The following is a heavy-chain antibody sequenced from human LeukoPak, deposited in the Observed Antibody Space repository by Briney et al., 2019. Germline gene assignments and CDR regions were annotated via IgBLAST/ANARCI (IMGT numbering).Heavy chain of an antibody. D-gene: IGHD2/OR15-2a*01. V-gene: IGHV3-48*01. J-gene: IGHJ4*02. CDR1: GFNFRVYN. Sequence: GGSLRLSCAASGFNFRVYNMNWVRQAPGKGLELIAYISSDSSDIFYADSVKGRFTISRDNAKNSLYLQMKSLRADDTAIYYCAKGNIFDSWGQGILVTVSP. CDR2: ISSDSSDI. CDR3: AKGNIFDS.